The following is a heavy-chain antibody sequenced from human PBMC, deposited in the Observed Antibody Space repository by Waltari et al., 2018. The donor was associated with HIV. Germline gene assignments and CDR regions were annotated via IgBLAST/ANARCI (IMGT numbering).Heavy chain of an antibody. CDR3: SEGAFLLAWGVPPYYVFNGIDV. Sequence: QVQLEESGPGLVKPSQTLSLTCPLPGGFISDRNFWWSWLRQPAGKGAEVNGTALVPGATNFHPPPRGPVPISIGTAQEEISLPPTSLARRQPAFFFLSEGAFLLAWGVPPYYVFNGIDVWGRGTTVTVSS. V-gene: IGHV4-61*02. J-gene: IGHJ6*02. CDR1: GGFISDRNFW. D-gene: IGHD3-10*01. CDR2: ALVPGAT.